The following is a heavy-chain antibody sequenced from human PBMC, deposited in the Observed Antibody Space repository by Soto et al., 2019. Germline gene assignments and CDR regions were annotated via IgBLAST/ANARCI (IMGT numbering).Heavy chain of an antibody. J-gene: IGHJ4*02. CDR1: GFTFSGSA. D-gene: IGHD2-15*01. CDR2: IRSKANSYAT. Sequence: EVQLVESGGGLVQPGGSLKLSCAASGFTFSGSAMHWVRQASGKGLEWVGRIRSKANSYATAYAASVKGRFTISRDDSKNTAYRQMNSLKTEDTAVYYCTRTLLGYCSGGSCYSTDYWGQGTLVTVSS. CDR3: TRTLLGYCSGGSCYSTDY. V-gene: IGHV3-73*01.